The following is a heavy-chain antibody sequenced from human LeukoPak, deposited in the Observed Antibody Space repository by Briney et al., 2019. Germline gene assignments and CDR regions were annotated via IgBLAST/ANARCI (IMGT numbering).Heavy chain of an antibody. Sequence: SETLSLTCAVSDGSISGYSWSWILQPPGKGLEWIGYIYYSGDTNYNPSLKSRVTISVDTSKNQFSLKLSSVTAADTAVYYCARAIAVAGTSWFDPWGQGTLVTVSS. CDR1: DGSISGYS. D-gene: IGHD6-19*01. CDR2: IYYSGDT. J-gene: IGHJ5*02. CDR3: ARAIAVAGTSWFDP. V-gene: IGHV4-59*01.